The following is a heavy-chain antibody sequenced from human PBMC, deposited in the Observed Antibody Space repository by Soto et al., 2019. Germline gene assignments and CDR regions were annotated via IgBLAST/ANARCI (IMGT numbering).Heavy chain of an antibody. CDR1: GGSISSSSYY. V-gene: IGHV4-39*07. J-gene: IGHJ5*02. Sequence: SETLSLTCTVSGGSISSSSYYWGWIRQPPGKGLEWIGEINHSGSTNYNPSLKSRVTISVDTSKNQFSLKLSSVTAADTAVYYCARRIVPAATGRGWFDPWGQGTLVTVPS. CDR2: INHSGST. D-gene: IGHD2-2*01. CDR3: ARRIVPAATGRGWFDP.